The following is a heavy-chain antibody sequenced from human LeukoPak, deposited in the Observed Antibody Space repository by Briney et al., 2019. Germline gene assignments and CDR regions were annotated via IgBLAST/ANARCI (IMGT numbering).Heavy chain of an antibody. V-gene: IGHV3-23*01. CDR2: ISGSGGST. D-gene: IGHD3-16*02. CDR1: GFTFSSYA. J-gene: IGHJ4*02. CDR3: ARESYDYVWGSYRPGEY. Sequence: GGSLRLSCAASGFTFSSYAMSWVRQAPGKGLEWVSAISGSGGSTYYADPVKGRFTISRDNSKNTLYLQMNSLRAEDTAVYYCARESYDYVWGSYRPGEYWGQGTLVTVSS.